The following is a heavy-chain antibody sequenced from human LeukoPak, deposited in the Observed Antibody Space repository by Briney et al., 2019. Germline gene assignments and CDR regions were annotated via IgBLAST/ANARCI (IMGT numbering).Heavy chain of an antibody. Sequence: SETLSLTCTVSGGSISSYYWSWIRQPPGKGLEWIGYIYYSGSTNYNPSLKSRVTISVDTSKNQISLKLSSMTAADTAVYYCARRSSSGWYVDYWGQGALVTVSS. CDR2: IYYSGST. J-gene: IGHJ4*02. CDR3: ARRSSSGWYVDY. V-gene: IGHV4-59*08. D-gene: IGHD6-19*01. CDR1: GGSISSYY.